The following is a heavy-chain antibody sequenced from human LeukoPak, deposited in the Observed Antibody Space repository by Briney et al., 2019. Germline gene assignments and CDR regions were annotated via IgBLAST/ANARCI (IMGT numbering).Heavy chain of an antibody. Sequence: GASLRLSCAASGFTFSSYAMSWVRQAPGKGLEWVSAISGSGGSTYSADSVKGRFTISRDNSKNTLYLQMNSLRAEATAVYYCAKDEGYCSSTSCYGFLDYWGQGTLVTVSS. CDR1: GFTFSSYA. CDR3: AKDEGYCSSTSCYGFLDY. CDR2: ISGSGGST. V-gene: IGHV3-23*01. D-gene: IGHD2-2*01. J-gene: IGHJ4*02.